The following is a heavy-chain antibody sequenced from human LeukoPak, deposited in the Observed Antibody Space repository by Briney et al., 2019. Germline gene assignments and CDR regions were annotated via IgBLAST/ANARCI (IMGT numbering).Heavy chain of an antibody. CDR1: GDSISSSSSY. V-gene: IGHV4-39*07. CDR3: ARRYSSSWYYYYGMDV. CDR2: RYYRGST. D-gene: IGHD6-13*01. Sequence: SETLSLTCIVSGDSISSSSSYWGWIRQPPGKGLEWIGSRYYRGSTYYNPSLKSRVTISVDTSKNQFSLKLSSVTAADTAVYYCARRYSSSWYYYYGMDVWGQGTTVTVSS. J-gene: IGHJ6*02.